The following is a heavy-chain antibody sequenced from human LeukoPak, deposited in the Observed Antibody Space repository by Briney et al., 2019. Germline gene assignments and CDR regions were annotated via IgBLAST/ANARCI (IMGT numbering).Heavy chain of an antibody. CDR3: ARRAINSVMFDY. J-gene: IGHJ4*02. V-gene: IGHV4-59*08. Sequence: PSETLFLTCTVSGDSISTYYWSWIRQPPGKGLEWIGYIHYSGSTNYNPSLRSRVTISVDTSKNQFSLKLSSATAADTAVYFCARRAINSVMFDYWGQGTLVTVSS. CDR1: GDSISTYY. CDR2: IHYSGST. D-gene: IGHD3-16*01.